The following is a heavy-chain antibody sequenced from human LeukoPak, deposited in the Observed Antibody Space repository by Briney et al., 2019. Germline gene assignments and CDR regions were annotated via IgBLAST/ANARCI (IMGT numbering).Heavy chain of an antibody. Sequence: SETLSLTCTVSGGSISSSSYYWGWTRQPPGKGLEWIGSIYYSGSTYYNPSLKSRVTISVDTSKNQFSLKLSSVTAADTAVYYCARDRYDFWSYRFDYWGQGTLVTVSS. CDR3: ARDRYDFWSYRFDY. D-gene: IGHD3-3*01. CDR1: GGSISSSSYY. CDR2: IYYSGST. V-gene: IGHV4-39*07. J-gene: IGHJ4*02.